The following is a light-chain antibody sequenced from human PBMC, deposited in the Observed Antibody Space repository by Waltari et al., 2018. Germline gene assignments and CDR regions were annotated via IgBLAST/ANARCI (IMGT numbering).Light chain of an antibody. CDR1: QSVSRA. J-gene: IGKJ1*01. V-gene: IGKV3-20*01. CDR2: GAS. Sequence: EIVLTQSPGSLSSSPGERVTLSCRASQSVSRALAWYQQKPGQAPRRLIFGASNRATGIPDRFGGSGSETDFSLTISRLEPEDFAVYYCQHYVRLPATFGRGTKVEIK. CDR3: QHYVRLPAT.